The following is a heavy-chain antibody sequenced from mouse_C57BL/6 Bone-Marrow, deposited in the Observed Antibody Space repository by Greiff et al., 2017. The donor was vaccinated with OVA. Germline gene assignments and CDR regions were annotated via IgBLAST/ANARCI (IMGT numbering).Heavy chain of an antibody. Sequence: EVQLVESGGGLVQPGGSLKLSCAASGFTFSDYYMYWVRQTPEKRLEWVAYISNGGGSTYYPDTVKGRFTISRDNAKNTLYLQMSRLKSEDTAMYYCARREYYGSFFAYWGQGTLVTVSA. V-gene: IGHV5-12*01. D-gene: IGHD1-1*01. J-gene: IGHJ3*01. CDR3: ARREYYGSFFAY. CDR1: GFTFSDYY. CDR2: ISNGGGST.